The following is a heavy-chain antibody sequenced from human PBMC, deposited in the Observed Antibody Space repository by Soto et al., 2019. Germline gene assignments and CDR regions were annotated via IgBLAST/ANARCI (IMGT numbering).Heavy chain of an antibody. J-gene: IGHJ2*01. CDR2: IIPIFGTP. CDR1: GGTFSSYA. Sequence: QVHLVQSGAEVKKPGSSVKVSCKASGGTFSSYAISWVRQAPGQGLEWMGGIIPIFGTPNYAQKFRGRVTITADESSTTTYMELSSLRSEDTAVYYCARGPMATVTTIRNFGLWGRGTLVTVSS. D-gene: IGHD4-4*01. V-gene: IGHV1-69*12. CDR3: ARGPMATVTTIRNFGL.